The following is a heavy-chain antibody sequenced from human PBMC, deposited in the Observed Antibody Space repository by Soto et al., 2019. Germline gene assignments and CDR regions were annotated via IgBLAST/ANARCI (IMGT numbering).Heavy chain of an antibody. D-gene: IGHD3-10*01. CDR1: GGSIRSGDYY. Sequence: PSETLSLTCTVAGGSIRSGDYYWSWIRQPPGKGLEWIGYIYYSGSTYYNPSLKSRVTISVDTSKNQFSLKLSSVTAADTAVYFCARLPTMDHDAFDIWGQGTMVTVS. V-gene: IGHV4-30-4*01. CDR2: IYYSGST. J-gene: IGHJ3*02. CDR3: ARLPTMDHDAFDI.